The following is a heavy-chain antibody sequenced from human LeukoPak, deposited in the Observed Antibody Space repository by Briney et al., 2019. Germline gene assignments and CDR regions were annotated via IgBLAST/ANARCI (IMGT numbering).Heavy chain of an antibody. Sequence: PGGSLRLSCAASGFTFSSYAMSWVRQAPGKGLEWVAVIWYDGSNKYYADSVKGRFTISRDNSKNSLYLQMNSLRAEDTAVYYCASEIAAPFDYWGQGTLVTVSS. J-gene: IGHJ4*02. CDR3: ASEIAAPFDY. D-gene: IGHD6-25*01. V-gene: IGHV3-33*08. CDR2: IWYDGSNK. CDR1: GFTFSSYA.